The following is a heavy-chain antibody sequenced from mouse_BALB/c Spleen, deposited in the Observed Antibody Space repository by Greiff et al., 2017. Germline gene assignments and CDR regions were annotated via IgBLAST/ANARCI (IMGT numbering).Heavy chain of an antibody. V-gene: IGHV14-3*02. CDR3: ASRTGKGY. CDR2: IDPANGNT. CDR1: GFNIKDTY. Sequence: EVQLQQSGAELVKPGASVKLSCTASGFNIKDTYMHWVKQRPEQGLEWIGRIDPANGNTKYDPKFQGKATITADTSSNTAYLQLSSLTSEDTAVYYCASRTGKGYWGQGTTLTVSS. D-gene: IGHD4-1*01. J-gene: IGHJ2*01.